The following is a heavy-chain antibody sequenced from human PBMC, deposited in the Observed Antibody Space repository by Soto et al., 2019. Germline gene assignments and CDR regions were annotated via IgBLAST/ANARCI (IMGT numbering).Heavy chain of an antibody. Sequence: QVQLVESGGGVVQPGRSLRLSCAASGFTFSSYGMHWVRQAPGKGLEWVAVIWYDGSNKYYADSVKGRFTISRDNSKNRLYLQMNSLRAEDTAVYYCARDITVRGVSISGMDVWGQGTTVTVSS. V-gene: IGHV3-33*01. CDR1: GFTFSSYG. CDR2: IWYDGSNK. CDR3: ARDITVRGVSISGMDV. D-gene: IGHD3-10*02. J-gene: IGHJ6*02.